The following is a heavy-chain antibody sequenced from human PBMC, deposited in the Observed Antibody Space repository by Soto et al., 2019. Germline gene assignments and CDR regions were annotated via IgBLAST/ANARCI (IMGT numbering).Heavy chain of an antibody. CDR1: GGTFSSYA. CDR3: GRGRYYDSSGYSRPFYH. V-gene: IGHV1-69*06. Sequence: QVQLVQSGAEVKKPGSSVKVSCKASGGTFSSYAISWVRQAPGQGLEWMGGIIPIFGTANYAQKFQGRVTIYAEKSQSHGYKELSRLRTEDTAVYYWGRGRYYDSSGYSRPFYHWGQGTLVTVSS. D-gene: IGHD3-22*01. J-gene: IGHJ4*02. CDR2: IIPIFGTA.